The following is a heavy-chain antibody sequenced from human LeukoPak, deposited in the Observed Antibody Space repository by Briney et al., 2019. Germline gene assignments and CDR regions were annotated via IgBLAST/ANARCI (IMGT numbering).Heavy chain of an antibody. V-gene: IGHV4-61*08. CDR2: IYYSGST. CDR1: GGSISSGGYY. J-gene: IGHJ3*02. D-gene: IGHD1-1*01. Sequence: SETLSLTCTVSGGSISSGGYYWSWIRQHPGKGLEWIGYIYYSGSTNYNPSLKSRVTISVDTSKNQFSLKLSSVTAADTAVYYCARGPVNGAFDIWGQGTMVTVSS. CDR3: ARGPVNGAFDI.